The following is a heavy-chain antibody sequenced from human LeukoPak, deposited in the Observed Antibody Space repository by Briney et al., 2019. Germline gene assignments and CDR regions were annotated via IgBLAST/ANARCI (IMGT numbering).Heavy chain of an antibody. CDR3: ARRLGYCSGGSCYYYFDY. CDR1: GYSFTSYW. Sequence: GESLKISCKGSGYSFTSYWIGWVRQMPGKGLEWMGIIYPGDSDTRYSPSFQGQVTISADKSISTAYLQWSSLKASDTAMYYCARRLGYCSGGSCYYYFDYWGQVTLVTVSS. J-gene: IGHJ4*02. CDR2: IYPGDSDT. D-gene: IGHD2-15*01. V-gene: IGHV5-51*01.